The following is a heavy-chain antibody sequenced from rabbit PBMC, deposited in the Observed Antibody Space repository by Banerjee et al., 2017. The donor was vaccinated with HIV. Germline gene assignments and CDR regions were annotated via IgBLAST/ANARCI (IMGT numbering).Heavy chain of an antibody. CDR3: ARDRDWTLDL. V-gene: IGHV1S40*01. Sequence: QSLEESGGDLVKPGASLTLTCKASGFSYSGGYDMCWVRQAPGKGLEWIACIYTGSSGSTYYASWAKGRFTISKTSSTTVTLQMTSLTAADTATYFCARDRDWTLDLWGPGTLVTVS. J-gene: IGHJ4*01. CDR1: GFSYSGGYD. CDR2: IYTGSSGST. D-gene: IGHD4-2*01.